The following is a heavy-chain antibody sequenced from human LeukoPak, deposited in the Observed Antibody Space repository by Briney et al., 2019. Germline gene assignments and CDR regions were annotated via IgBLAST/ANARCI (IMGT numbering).Heavy chain of an antibody. D-gene: IGHD5-18*01. V-gene: IGHV4-39*07. CDR2: IYYSGST. J-gene: IGHJ4*02. CDR3: ARSEGDSYGYLYY. CDR1: VDSISSSSYY. Sequence: SETLSLTCTVSVDSISSSSYYCGWIRQPPGKGLEWIVIIYYSGSTHYNPSLKSRVTISVDTSKNQFSLKLNSVTAADTAVYYCARSEGDSYGYLYYWGQGTLVTVSS.